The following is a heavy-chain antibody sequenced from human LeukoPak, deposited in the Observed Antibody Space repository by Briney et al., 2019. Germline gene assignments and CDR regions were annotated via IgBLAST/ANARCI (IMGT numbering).Heavy chain of an antibody. V-gene: IGHV3-23*01. CDR1: GFTFSSYA. CDR3: AKPKPPGSY. Sequence: GGSLRLSCAASGFTFSSYALDWVRQAPGKGLEWVSGISGSDGSTYYADSVKGRFTISRDNSKNTLYLQMNSLRAEDTAVYYCAKPKPPGSYWGQGTLVTVSS. J-gene: IGHJ4*02. D-gene: IGHD1-14*01. CDR2: ISGSDGST.